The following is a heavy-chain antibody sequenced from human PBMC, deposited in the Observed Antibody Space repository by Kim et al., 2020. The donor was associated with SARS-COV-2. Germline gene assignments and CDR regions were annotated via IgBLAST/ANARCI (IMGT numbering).Heavy chain of an antibody. J-gene: IGHJ4*02. CDR3: ARDLAYGALTG. V-gene: IGHV1-18*01. Sequence: NYAQKLQVRVTMTTDTSTSTAYMELRSLRSDDTAVYYCARDLAYGALTGWGQGTLVTVSS. D-gene: IGHD4-17*01.